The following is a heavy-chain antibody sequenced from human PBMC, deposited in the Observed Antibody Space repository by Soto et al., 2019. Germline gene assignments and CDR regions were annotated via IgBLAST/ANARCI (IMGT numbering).Heavy chain of an antibody. V-gene: IGHV1-69*02. CDR2: VIPMVGMS. J-gene: IGHJ4*02. CDR1: GGTFNFYS. D-gene: IGHD3-10*01. Sequence: QVQLVQSGAEVKKPGSSVKVSCTASGGTFNFYSISWVRQAPGQGLEWVGRVIPMVGMSEYAQKFQGRVTITADKSTSTAYMNLRSLRSEDTAVYYCATNYGSGSAHFYYWGQGTLVTVSS. CDR3: ATNYGSGSAHFYY.